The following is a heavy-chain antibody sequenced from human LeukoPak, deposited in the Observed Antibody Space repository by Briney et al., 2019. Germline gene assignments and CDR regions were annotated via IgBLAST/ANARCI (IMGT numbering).Heavy chain of an antibody. Sequence: SVKVSCKASGGTFSSYAISWVRQAPGQGLEWMGGIIPIFGTANYAQKFQGRVTITTGESTSTAYMELSSLRSEDTAVYYCARGSGYYDSSGYPGYWGQGTLVTVSS. J-gene: IGHJ4*02. CDR1: GGTFSSYA. D-gene: IGHD3-22*01. V-gene: IGHV1-69*05. CDR2: IIPIFGTA. CDR3: ARGSGYYDSSGYPGY.